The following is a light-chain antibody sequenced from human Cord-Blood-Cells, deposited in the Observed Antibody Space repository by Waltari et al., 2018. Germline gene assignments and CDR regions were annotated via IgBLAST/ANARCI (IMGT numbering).Light chain of an antibody. CDR3: QQYNSYST. CDR1: QRISSW. Sequence: DIQMTQSPSTLSASVGDRVTITCRASQRISSWLAWYQQKPGKAPKLLIYDASSLESGVPSRFSGSGSGTECTLTISSLQPDDFATYYCQQYNSYSTFGQGTKLEIK. V-gene: IGKV1-5*01. J-gene: IGKJ2*01. CDR2: DAS.